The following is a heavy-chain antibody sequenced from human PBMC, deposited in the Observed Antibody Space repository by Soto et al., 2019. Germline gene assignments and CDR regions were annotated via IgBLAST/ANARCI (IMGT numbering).Heavy chain of an antibody. Sequence: PGGSLRLSCVASGLPVSSNYMSWVRQAPGKGLEWVSVIYSGGNTYYADSVKGRFTISRDNSKNMVYLQINSLRVDDTAVYYCARGGSLNRYFDLWGRGTLVTVSS. CDR2: IYSGGNT. CDR3: ARGGSLNRYFDL. CDR1: GLPVSSNY. V-gene: IGHV3-53*05. D-gene: IGHD1-26*01. J-gene: IGHJ2*01.